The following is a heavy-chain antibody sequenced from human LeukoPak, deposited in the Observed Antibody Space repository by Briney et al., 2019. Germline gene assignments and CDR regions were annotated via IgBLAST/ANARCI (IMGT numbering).Heavy chain of an antibody. J-gene: IGHJ4*02. V-gene: IGHV4-39*01. CDR1: GGSISSSSYY. CDR2: LFYTGST. CDR3: ARRTVAGPGAVY. Sequence: SETLSLTCTVSGGSISSSSYYWGWIRQPPGKGLEWIGSLFYTGSTNYSPSPRSRVTISLDTSKNQFSLKLTSVTAADTAVYYCARRTVAGPGAVYWGQGTLVIASS. D-gene: IGHD6-19*01.